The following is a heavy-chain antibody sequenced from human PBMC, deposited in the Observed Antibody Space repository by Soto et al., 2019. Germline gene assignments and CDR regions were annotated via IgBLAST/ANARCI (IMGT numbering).Heavy chain of an antibody. D-gene: IGHD3-22*01. CDR2: IYYSGST. J-gene: IGHJ6*02. Sequence: TLSLTCTVSGGSISSGGYYWSWIRQHPGKGLEWIGYIYYSGSTYYNPSLKSRVTISVDTSKNQFSLKLSSVTAADTAVYYCARGIVVVTHYYYYGMDVWGQGTTVTVSS. CDR1: GGSISSGGYY. V-gene: IGHV4-31*03. CDR3: ARGIVVVTHYYYYGMDV.